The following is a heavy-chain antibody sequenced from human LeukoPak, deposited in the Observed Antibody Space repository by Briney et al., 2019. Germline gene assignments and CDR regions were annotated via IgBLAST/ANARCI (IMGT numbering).Heavy chain of an antibody. D-gene: IGHD3-10*01. CDR3: AKVGYYYGSGSLFDY. J-gene: IGHJ4*02. CDR2: ISGSGGST. CDR1: GFTFSSYA. V-gene: IGHV3-23*01. Sequence: PGRSLRLSCAASGFTFSSYAMSWVRQAPGKGLEWVSAISGSGGSTYYADSVKGRFTISRDNSKNTLYLQMNSLRAEDTAVYYCAKVGYYYGSGSLFDYWGQGTLVTVSS.